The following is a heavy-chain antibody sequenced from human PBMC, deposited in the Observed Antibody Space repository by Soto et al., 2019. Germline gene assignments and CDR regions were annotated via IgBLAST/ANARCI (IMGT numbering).Heavy chain of an antibody. CDR2: ISGSGGIT. CDR3: ARDQDIVVAPGAYGMDV. D-gene: IGHD2-2*01. CDR1: GFTFSSYT. V-gene: IGHV3-23*01. J-gene: IGHJ6*02. Sequence: GGSLRLSCAASGFTFSSYTMGWVRQAPGKGLDWVSVISGSGGITYSADSVKGRFTISRDNAKNSLYLQMNSLRDEDTAVYYCARDQDIVVAPGAYGMDVWGQGTTVTVSS.